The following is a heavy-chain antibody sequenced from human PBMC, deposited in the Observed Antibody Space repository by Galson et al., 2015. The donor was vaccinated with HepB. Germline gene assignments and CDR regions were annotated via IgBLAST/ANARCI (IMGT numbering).Heavy chain of an antibody. Sequence: SLRLSCAASGFSFSTHTMNWVRQAPGKGLEWVSSISRGGSDKFYADSLKGRFTISRDNAKNSLYLQMNSLRAEDTAVYYCVKDSEVVVGLPVSAHFYYGMDVWGQGTTVTVSS. CDR1: GFSFSTHT. V-gene: IGHV3-21*06. D-gene: IGHD1-26*01. CDR3: VKDSEVVVGLPVSAHFYYGMDV. CDR2: ISRGGSDK. J-gene: IGHJ6*02.